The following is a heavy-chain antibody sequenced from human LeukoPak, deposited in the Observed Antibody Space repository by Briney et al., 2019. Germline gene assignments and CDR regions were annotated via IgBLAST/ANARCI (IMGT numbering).Heavy chain of an antibody. J-gene: IGHJ4*02. Sequence: SETLSLTCAVYGGSFSGYYWSWIRQPPGKGLEWIGEINHSGSTNYNPSLKSRVTISVDTSKNQFSLKLSSVTAADTAVYYCARGRSLDYWGQGTLVTVSS. CDR3: ARGRSLDY. CDR1: GGSFSGYY. V-gene: IGHV4-34*01. CDR2: INHSGST.